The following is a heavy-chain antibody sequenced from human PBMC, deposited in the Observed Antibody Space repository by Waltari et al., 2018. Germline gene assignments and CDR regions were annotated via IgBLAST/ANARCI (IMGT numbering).Heavy chain of an antibody. V-gene: IGHV1-24*01. CDR2: FDPEDGET. CDR3: ATLGVDYDSSGYYYDY. Sequence: QVQLVQSGAEVKKPGASVKVSCKVSGYTLTELSMHWVRQAPGKGLEWIGGFDPEDGETIYAQKFQGRVTMTEDTSTDTAYMELSSLRSEDTAVYYCATLGVDYDSSGYYYDYWGQGTLVTVSS. J-gene: IGHJ4*02. D-gene: IGHD3-22*01. CDR1: GYTLTELS.